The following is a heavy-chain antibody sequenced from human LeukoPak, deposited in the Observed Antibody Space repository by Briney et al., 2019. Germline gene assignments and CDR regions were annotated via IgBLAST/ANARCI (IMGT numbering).Heavy chain of an antibody. V-gene: IGHV4-59*01. J-gene: IGHJ6*02. CDR3: ARDFYYYDSSGATYYYYYGMDV. Sequence: PSETLSLTCTVSGGSIRSYYWSWVRQPPGRGLEWIGYIYHSGSTNYNPSLKSRVNLSVDMAKNQISLKMSSVTAADTAVYYCARDFYYYDSSGATYYYYYGMDVWGQGTTVTVSS. CDR1: GGSIRSYY. D-gene: IGHD3-22*01. CDR2: IYHSGST.